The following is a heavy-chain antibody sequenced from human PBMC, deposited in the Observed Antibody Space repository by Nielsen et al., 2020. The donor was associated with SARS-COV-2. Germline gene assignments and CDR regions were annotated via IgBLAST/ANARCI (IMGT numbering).Heavy chain of an antibody. J-gene: IGHJ4*02. D-gene: IGHD1-26*01. V-gene: IGHV1-46*01. CDR2: INPSLSAT. CDR1: GYSFTSYY. CDR3: ARDKWNSGSPRSFDY. Sequence: ASVKISCKASGYSFTSYYIHWVRQAPGEGLKWMGMINPSLSATDYAQKVQGRVTMTTDTSTNTAYMELRSLRSDDTAVYYCARDKWNSGSPRSFDYWGQGTLVTVSS.